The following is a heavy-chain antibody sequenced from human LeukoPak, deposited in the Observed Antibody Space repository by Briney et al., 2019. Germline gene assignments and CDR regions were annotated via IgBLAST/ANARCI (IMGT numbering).Heavy chain of an antibody. D-gene: IGHD3-10*01. CDR1: GFSFSSHG. CDR3: AKDAPDYYGSGSYFFDY. J-gene: IGHJ4*02. Sequence: PGRSRILSCAAAGFSFSSHGMQGGRPAPGKGLDWVAVLSYDGNNKYDADSVKGRFTISRDNSKNTLYLQMDSLRAEDTAVYYCAKDAPDYYGSGSYFFDYWGQGTLVTVSS. V-gene: IGHV3-30*18. CDR2: LSYDGNNK.